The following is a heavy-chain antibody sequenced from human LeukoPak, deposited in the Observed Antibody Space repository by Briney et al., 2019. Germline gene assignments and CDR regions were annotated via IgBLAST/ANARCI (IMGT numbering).Heavy chain of an antibody. CDR2: MFYTGST. Sequence: PSETLCLTCTVSGGSISTINSYWGWIRQPPGKGLEWIGSMFYTGSTFYNPSLKSRVTISVDTSKNQFSLRLSSVTAADTAVYYCARHQGGNSGVDYWGQGTLVIVSS. CDR3: ARHQGGNSGVDY. CDR1: GGSISTINSY. D-gene: IGHD4-23*01. V-gene: IGHV4-39*01. J-gene: IGHJ4*02.